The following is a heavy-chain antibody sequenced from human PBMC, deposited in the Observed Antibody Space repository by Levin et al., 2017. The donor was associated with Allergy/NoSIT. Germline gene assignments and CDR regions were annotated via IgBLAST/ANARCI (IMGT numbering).Heavy chain of an antibody. J-gene: IGHJ6*02. D-gene: IGHD6-6*01. V-gene: IGHV3-13*01. CDR2: IGIGGET. Sequence: PGGSLRLSCGASGFTFSNYDMYWVRQVTGKGLEWVSDIGIGGETYYSGSVKGRFTISRENAKNSLFLQMHSLRAEDTAVYYCARVVEAVAARPRRLYGMDVWGQGTTVTVSS. CDR1: GFTFSNYD. CDR3: ARVVEAVAARPRRLYGMDV.